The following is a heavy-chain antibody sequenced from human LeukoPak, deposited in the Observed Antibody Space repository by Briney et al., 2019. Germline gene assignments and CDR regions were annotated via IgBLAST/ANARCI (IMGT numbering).Heavy chain of an antibody. CDR2: TFSTST. Sequence: MASETLSLTCSVSGDSVSSSPYYWGWIRQPPGKGLEWIGNTFSTSTLYNASLRSRVTILVDTSKNQFSLKLTSATAADTAICYCARYKFHNYFDPWGQGTLVVVSS. V-gene: IGHV4-61*01. J-gene: IGHJ5*02. D-gene: IGHD5-24*01. CDR3: ARYKFHNYFDP. CDR1: GDSVSSSPYY.